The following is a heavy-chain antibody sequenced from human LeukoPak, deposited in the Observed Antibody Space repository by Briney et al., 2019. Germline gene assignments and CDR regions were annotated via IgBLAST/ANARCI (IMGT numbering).Heavy chain of an antibody. J-gene: IGHJ6*04. CDR1: GFTFSTYG. V-gene: IGHV3-33*01. CDR3: ATTRTSLYSSGWNIMDV. D-gene: IGHD6-19*01. Sequence: PGGSLRLSCAASGFTFSTYGMHWVRQAPGKGLEWVAVIWYDGSNKYYANSVKGRFTISRDNSKNTLYLQMNSLRAEDTALYHCATTRTSLYSSGWNIMDVWGKGTTVTVSS. CDR2: IWYDGSNK.